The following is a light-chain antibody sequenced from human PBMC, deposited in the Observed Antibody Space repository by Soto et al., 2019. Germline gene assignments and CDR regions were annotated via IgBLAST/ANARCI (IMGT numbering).Light chain of an antibody. CDR2: AAS. V-gene: IGKV1-39*01. Sequence: DIQMTQPPSSLWASVGDRVTITCRASQNFSTYLNCYQQKPGKAPKLLIYAASRLQSAVPSRFSGSGSVTAFTLTISSLQPEDFATYYGQQSYSTPHPYGGGTNFDIK. CDR3: QQSYSTPHP. J-gene: IGKJ4*01. CDR1: QNFSTY.